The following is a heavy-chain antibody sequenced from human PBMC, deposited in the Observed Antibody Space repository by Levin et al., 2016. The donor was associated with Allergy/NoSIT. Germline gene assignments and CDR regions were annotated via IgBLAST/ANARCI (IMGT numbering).Heavy chain of an antibody. J-gene: IGHJ3*02. CDR2: IWPDGTEE. D-gene: IGHD6-25*01. Sequence: GESLKISCAASVFIFRSYGMHWVRQTPGKGLEWVAAIWPDGTEEYHADSVKGRFTISRDNSKNTLYLQMSSLRAEDTAVYYCARDGGSDVPFDAFDIWGQGTMVTVSS. CDR3: ARDGGSDVPFDAFDI. V-gene: IGHV3-33*01. CDR1: VFIFRSYG.